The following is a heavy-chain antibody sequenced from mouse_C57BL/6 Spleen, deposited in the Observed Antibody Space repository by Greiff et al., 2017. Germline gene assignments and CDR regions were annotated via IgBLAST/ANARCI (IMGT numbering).Heavy chain of an antibody. CDR3: ARDYYGPYYAMDY. J-gene: IGHJ4*01. CDR2: ISSGSSTI. V-gene: IGHV5-17*01. Sequence: DVKLVESGGGLVKPGGSLKLSCAASGFTFSDYGMHWVRQAPEKGLEWVAYISSGSSTIYYADTVKGRFPISRDNAKNTLFLQMTSLRSEDTAMYYCARDYYGPYYAMDYWGQGTSVTVSS. CDR1: GFTFSDYG. D-gene: IGHD1-1*01.